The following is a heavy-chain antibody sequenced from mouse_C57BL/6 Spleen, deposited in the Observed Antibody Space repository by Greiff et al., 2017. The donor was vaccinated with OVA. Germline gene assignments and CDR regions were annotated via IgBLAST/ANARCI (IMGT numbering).Heavy chain of an antibody. V-gene: IGHV10-1*01. CDR2: IRSKSNNYAT. J-gene: IGHJ3*01. CDR3: VRPHYDCDEAWFAY. CDR1: GFSFNTYA. D-gene: IGHD2-4*01. Sequence: EVQRVESGGGLVQPKGSLKLSCAASGFSFNTYAMNWVRQAPGKGLEWVARIRSKSNNYATYYADSVKDRFTISRDDSESKLYLQMNNLKTEDTAMYYCVRPHYDCDEAWFAYWGQGTLVTVSA.